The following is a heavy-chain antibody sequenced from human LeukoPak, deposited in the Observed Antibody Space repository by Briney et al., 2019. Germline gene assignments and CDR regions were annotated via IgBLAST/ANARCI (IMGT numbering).Heavy chain of an antibody. J-gene: IGHJ4*02. CDR3: ARENTSGTYYFDY. CDR1: GYTFTGYF. D-gene: IGHD1-26*01. CDR2: INPNSGGT. V-gene: IGHV1-2*02. Sequence: ASVKVSCKASGYTFTGYFMHWVRRAPGQGLEWMGWINPNSGGTNYAQKFQARVTMTRDTSVSTAYMELSRLRSDDTAVYYCARENTSGTYYFDYWGQGTLVTVSS.